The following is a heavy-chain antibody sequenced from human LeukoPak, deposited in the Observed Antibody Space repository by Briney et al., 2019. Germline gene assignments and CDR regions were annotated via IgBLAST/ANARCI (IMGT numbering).Heavy chain of an antibody. CDR1: GGSFSGYY. V-gene: IGHV4-34*01. Sequence: SETLSLTCAVYGGSFSGYYWSWIRQPPGKGLEWIGEINHSGSTNYNPSLKSRVTISVDTSKSQFSLKLSPVTAADTAVYYCARGLWSGYPHFDYWGQGTLVTVSS. J-gene: IGHJ4*02. CDR2: INHSGST. D-gene: IGHD3-3*01. CDR3: ARGLWSGYPHFDY.